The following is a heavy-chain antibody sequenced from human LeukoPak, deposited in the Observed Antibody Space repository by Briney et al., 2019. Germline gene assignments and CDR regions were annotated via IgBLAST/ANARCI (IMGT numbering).Heavy chain of an antibody. D-gene: IGHD2-2*01. CDR3: AKDFAVVVPAAMGYYFDY. Sequence: GGSLRLSCAASGFTFSSYAMSWVRQAPGKGLEWVSAISGSGGSTYYADSVKGRFTISRDNSKNTLYLQMNSLRAEDTAVYYCAKDFAVVVPAAMGYYFDYWGQGTLVTVSS. CDR1: GFTFSSYA. V-gene: IGHV3-23*01. CDR2: ISGSGGST. J-gene: IGHJ4*02.